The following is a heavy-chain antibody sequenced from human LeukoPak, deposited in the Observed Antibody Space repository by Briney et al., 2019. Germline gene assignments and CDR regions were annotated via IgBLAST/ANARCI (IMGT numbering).Heavy chain of an antibody. CDR1: GGTFSSYA. Sequence: ASVKVSCKASGGTFSSYAISWVRQAPGQGLEWMGWINTNTGNPTYAQGFTGRFVFSLDTSVSTAYLQISSLKAEDTAVYYCARARGYSYNNWFDPWGRGTLVTVSS. CDR3: ARARGYSYNNWFDP. J-gene: IGHJ5*02. CDR2: INTNTGNP. D-gene: IGHD5-18*01. V-gene: IGHV7-4-1*02.